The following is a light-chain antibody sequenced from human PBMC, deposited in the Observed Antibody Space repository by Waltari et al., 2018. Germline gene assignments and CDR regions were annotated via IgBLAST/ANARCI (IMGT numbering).Light chain of an antibody. V-gene: IGKV1-9*01. Sequence: DIQLSQSPSFLSASVRDRITLTCRAGQDIRSYLAWYPQKPGKAPKLLIYATSTLQSGVPSRFSGSGSGTEFTLTISSLQPEDSATYSCQQLNSYPLTFGPGTKVDIK. CDR3: QQLNSYPLT. CDR1: QDIRSY. CDR2: ATS. J-gene: IGKJ3*01.